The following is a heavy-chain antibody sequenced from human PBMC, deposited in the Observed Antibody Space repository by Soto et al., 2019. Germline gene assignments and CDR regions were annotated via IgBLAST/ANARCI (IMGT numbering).Heavy chain of an antibody. CDR1: GFFFSSHS. D-gene: IGHD3-3*01. J-gene: IGHJ6*02. CDR3: AKGQFGVGMDV. CDR2: LSGDGVAT. Sequence: GGSLRLSCAASGFFFSSHSMTWVRQAPGTGLEWVSSLSGDGVATYYADSVKGRFIISRDNSKNTLYLQMDSLTVDDTAVYYCAKGQFGVGMDVWAQGTTVTVSS. V-gene: IGHV3-23*01.